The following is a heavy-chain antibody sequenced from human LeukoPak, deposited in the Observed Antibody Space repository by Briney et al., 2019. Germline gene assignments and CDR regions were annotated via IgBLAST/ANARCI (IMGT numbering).Heavy chain of an antibody. CDR3: ARRLHRDAFDI. V-gene: IGHV5-51*01. CDR1: GYTFTSYW. Sequence: GESLKISCKGSGYTFTSYWIAWVRQMPGKGLEWMGIIYPGDSDTRYSPSFQGQVTISADKSISTAYLQWSSLKASDTAMYYCARRLHRDAFDIWGQGTMVTVSS. J-gene: IGHJ3*02. CDR2: IYPGDSDT.